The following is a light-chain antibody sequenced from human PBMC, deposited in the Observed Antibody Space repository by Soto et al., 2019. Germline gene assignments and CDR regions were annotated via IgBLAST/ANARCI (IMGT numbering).Light chain of an antibody. Sequence: ALTQPPSVHGSTALSVAISYTRTGSDIGTYSRVSWYQQPPGTAPKLIIYDVSDRPSGVPDRFSGSKSGNTASLTISGLQAEDEADYYCSSYTGSSTDVVGTGTKVPV. CDR3: SSYTGSSTDV. CDR2: DVS. CDR1: GSDIGTYSR. V-gene: IGLV2-18*02. J-gene: IGLJ1*01.